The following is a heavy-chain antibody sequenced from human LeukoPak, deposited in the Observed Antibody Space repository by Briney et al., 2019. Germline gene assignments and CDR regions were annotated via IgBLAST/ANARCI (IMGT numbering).Heavy chain of an antibody. CDR2: INPNSGGT. CDR3: ARDVGEYCSSVSCYASDY. Sequence: ASVKVSCEASGYTFTSYAMNWVRQAPGQGLEWMGWINPNSGGTDYAQKFQGRVTMTRDTSISTAYMELSRLRSDDTAVYYCARDVGEYCSSVSCYASDYWGQGTLVTVSS. CDR1: GYTFTSYA. V-gene: IGHV1-2*02. J-gene: IGHJ4*02. D-gene: IGHD2-2*01.